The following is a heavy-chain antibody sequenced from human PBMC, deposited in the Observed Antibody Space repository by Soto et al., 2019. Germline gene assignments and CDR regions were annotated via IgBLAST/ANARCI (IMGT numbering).Heavy chain of an antibody. J-gene: IGHJ6*03. D-gene: IGHD1-1*01. V-gene: IGHV1-46*03. CDR1: GYTFTSYY. CDR3: ARGVGWNDPVHHYYYYYMDV. Sequence: ASVKVSCKASGYTFTSYYMHWVRQAPGQGLEWMGIINPSGGSTSYAQKFQGRVTMTRDTSTSTVYMELSSLRSEDTAVYYCARGVGWNDPVHHYYYYYMDVWGKGTTVTVSS. CDR2: INPSGGST.